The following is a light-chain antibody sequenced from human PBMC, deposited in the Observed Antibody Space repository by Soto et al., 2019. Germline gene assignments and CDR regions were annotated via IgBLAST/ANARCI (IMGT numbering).Light chain of an antibody. J-gene: IGKJ1*01. V-gene: IGKV1-5*03. CDR3: QQYNNWPPWT. Sequence: HMTQSPSTLSGSVGDRVTVTCRASQTISSWLAWYQQKPGKAPKLLIYKASTLKSGVPSRFSGSGSGTEFTLTISSLQSEDFAVYYCQQYNNWPPWTFGQGTKVDIK. CDR2: KAS. CDR1: QTISSW.